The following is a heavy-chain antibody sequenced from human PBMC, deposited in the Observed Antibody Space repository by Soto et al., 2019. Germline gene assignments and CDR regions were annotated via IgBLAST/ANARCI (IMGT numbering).Heavy chain of an antibody. CDR3: ARVARYYGSGRQYYFDY. D-gene: IGHD3-10*01. V-gene: IGHV4-34*01. CDR2: INHSGST. J-gene: IGHJ4*02. Sequence: SETLSLTCTVSGGSISSYYWSWIRQPPGKGLEWIGEINHSGSTNYNPSLKSRVTISVDTSKNLFSLKLSSVTAADTAVYYCARVARYYGSGRQYYFDYWGQGTLVTVSS. CDR1: GGSISSYY.